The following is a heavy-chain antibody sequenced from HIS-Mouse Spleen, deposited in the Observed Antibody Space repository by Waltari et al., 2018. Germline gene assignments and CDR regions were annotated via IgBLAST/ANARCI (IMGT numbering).Heavy chain of an antibody. D-gene: IGHD6-13*01. Sequence: QLQLQESGPGLVKPSETLSLTCTVSGGSISSSSYYWGWIRQPPGKGLEWIGSIYSSWSTYSTPSLKSRVTISVDTSKNQFSLKLSSVTAADTAVYYCAREIPYSSSWYDWYFDLWGRGTLVTVSS. J-gene: IGHJ2*01. CDR3: AREIPYSSSWYDWYFDL. CDR2: IYSSWST. V-gene: IGHV4-39*07. CDR1: GGSISSSSYY.